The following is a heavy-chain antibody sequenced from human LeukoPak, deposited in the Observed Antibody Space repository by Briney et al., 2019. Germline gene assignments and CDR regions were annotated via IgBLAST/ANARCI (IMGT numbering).Heavy chain of an antibody. Sequence: SQTLSLTFAISGDSVSSNSAAWNWIRQSPSRGLEWLGRTYYRSKWYNDYAGSVKSRITINPDTSKNQFSLQVNSVTPEDTAVYYCARGGQGDGYSADEAFDIWGQGTMVTVSS. J-gene: IGHJ3*02. V-gene: IGHV6-1*01. CDR1: GDSVSSNSAA. CDR2: TYYRSKWYN. D-gene: IGHD5-24*01. CDR3: ARGGQGDGYSADEAFDI.